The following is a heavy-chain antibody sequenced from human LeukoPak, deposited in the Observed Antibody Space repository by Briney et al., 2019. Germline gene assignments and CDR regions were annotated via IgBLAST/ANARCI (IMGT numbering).Heavy chain of an antibody. CDR2: INPNRGGT. CDR3: ARRQIDCSTTSCYVGY. V-gene: IGHV1-2*02. Sequence: ASVKVSCKASGYTFTDYYINWIRQAPGQGLEWMGWINPNRGGTSYAQNFQGRVTMTRDTPITTAYMELSRLRSDDTAVYYCARRQIDCSTTSCYVGYWGQGTLVTVSS. J-gene: IGHJ4*02. D-gene: IGHD2-2*01. CDR1: GYTFTDYY.